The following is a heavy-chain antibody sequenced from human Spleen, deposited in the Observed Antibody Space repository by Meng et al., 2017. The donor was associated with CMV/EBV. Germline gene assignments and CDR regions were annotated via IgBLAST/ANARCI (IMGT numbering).Heavy chain of an antibody. D-gene: IGHD3-10*01. Sequence: ASVKVSCKASGYTFTGYYMHWVRQAPGQGLEWMGWINPNSGGTNYAQKFQGRVTITADKSTSTAYRELSSLRSDDTAVYYCAADFSGGVVFDYWGQGTLVTVSS. V-gene: IGHV1-2*02. CDR1: GYTFTGYY. CDR2: INPNSGGT. CDR3: AADFSGGVVFDY. J-gene: IGHJ4*02.